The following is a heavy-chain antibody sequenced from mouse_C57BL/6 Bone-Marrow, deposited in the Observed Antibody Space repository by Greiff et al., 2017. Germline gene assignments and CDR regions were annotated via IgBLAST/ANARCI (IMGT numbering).Heavy chain of an antibody. Sequence: EVQPQQSGPELVKPGASVKISRKASGFTFPDYYMNWVKQSHGKSLEWIGDINPYTGGPSLNQKFKGKAPLTVDKSSSTAYMELRSQTSEDYAGDNDATNYRNYVAYWGQGTLVTVSA. V-gene: IGHV1-26*01. D-gene: IGHD2-5*01. CDR1: GFTFPDYY. J-gene: IGHJ3*01. CDR2: INPYTGGP. CDR3: ATNYRNYVAY.